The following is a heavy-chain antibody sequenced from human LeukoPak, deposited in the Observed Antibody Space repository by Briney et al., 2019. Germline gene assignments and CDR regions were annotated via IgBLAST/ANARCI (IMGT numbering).Heavy chain of an antibody. J-gene: IGHJ4*02. V-gene: IGHV4-59*08. CDR2: IYYSGRT. Sequence: PSETLSLTCTVAGGSISSYYCSWIRQPPGKGLGWIGHIYYSGRTNYNPSLKSRVTISVATSKNQLSLKLSSVSAADTAVYYCARGGRDGYTLYPFDYWGQGTLVTVSS. D-gene: IGHD5-24*01. CDR1: GGSISSYY. CDR3: ARGGRDGYTLYPFDY.